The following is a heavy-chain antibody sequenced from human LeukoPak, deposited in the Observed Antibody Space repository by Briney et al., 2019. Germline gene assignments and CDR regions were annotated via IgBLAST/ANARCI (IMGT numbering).Heavy chain of an antibody. CDR2: INTNTGNP. J-gene: IGHJ6*02. Sequence: GASVKVSCKASGYTFTSYAMNWVRQAPGQGLEWMGWINTNTGNPTYAQGFTGRFVFSLDTSVSTAYLQISSLKAEDTAVYYCASYGSGSYYNSPRNYYGMDVWGQGTTVTVSS. D-gene: IGHD3-10*01. CDR1: GYTFTSYA. CDR3: ASYGSGSYYNSPRNYYGMDV. V-gene: IGHV7-4-1*02.